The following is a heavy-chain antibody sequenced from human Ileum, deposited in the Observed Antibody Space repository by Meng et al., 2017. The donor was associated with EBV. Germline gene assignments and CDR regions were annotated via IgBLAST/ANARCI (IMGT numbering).Heavy chain of an antibody. D-gene: IGHD6-25*01. CDR2: VNTKTGKP. J-gene: IGHJ4*02. CDR3: ARDSEAADY. Sequence: VNVGVTGVELKKPGASVRISCKALGYSFTTYGMNWVRQDPGQGLEWMGWVNTKTGKPTYAQGLTDLFVVSLDTSVSTAYLQISSLKAEDTAVYYCARDSEAADYWGQGTLVTVSS. V-gene: IGHV7-4-1*02. CDR1: GYSFTTYG.